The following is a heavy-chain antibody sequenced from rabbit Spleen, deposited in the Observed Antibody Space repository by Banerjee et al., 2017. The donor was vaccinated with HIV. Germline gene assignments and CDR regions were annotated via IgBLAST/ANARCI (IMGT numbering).Heavy chain of an antibody. J-gene: IGHJ4*01. CDR2: INTSTGNT. V-gene: IGHV1S45*01. D-gene: IGHD5-1*01. CDR1: GFSLSNNYV. Sequence: QEQLEESGGDLVKPGASLTLTCKASGFSLSNNYVMCWVRQAPGKGLEWIGCINTSTGNTVYASWAKGRFTISRTSSTTVTLQMTSLTAADTATYFCARDLVAAIGWNFNLWGQGTLVTVS. CDR3: ARDLVAAIGWNFNL.